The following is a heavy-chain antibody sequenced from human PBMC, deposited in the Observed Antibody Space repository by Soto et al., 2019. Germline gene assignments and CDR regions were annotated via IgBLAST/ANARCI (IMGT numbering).Heavy chain of an antibody. Sequence: GGSLRLSCAASGFTFSTYAMSWVRQAPGKGLEWVSTISDSGGTKYYADSVEGRFTISRDNSKNTLYLQMHSLRAEDTAVYYCAKGYCSGGSCYSVYYYYMDVWGKGTTVTVSS. CDR1: GFTFSTYA. CDR2: ISDSGGTK. CDR3: AKGYCSGGSCYSVYYYYMDV. V-gene: IGHV3-23*01. J-gene: IGHJ6*03. D-gene: IGHD2-15*01.